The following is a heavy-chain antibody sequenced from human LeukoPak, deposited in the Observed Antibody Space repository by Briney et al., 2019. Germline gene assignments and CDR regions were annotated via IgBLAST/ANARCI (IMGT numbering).Heavy chain of an antibody. CDR3: ARWSAAEYYFDY. CDR2: IYYSGST. J-gene: IGHJ4*02. V-gene: IGHV4-59*12. D-gene: IGHD6-13*01. Sequence: SETLSLTCTVSGGSISSYYWSWIRQPPGKGLEWIGYIYYSGSTNYNPSLKSRVTISVDTSKNQFSLKLSSVTAADTAVYYCARWSAAEYYFDYWGQGTVVTVSS. CDR1: GGSISSYY.